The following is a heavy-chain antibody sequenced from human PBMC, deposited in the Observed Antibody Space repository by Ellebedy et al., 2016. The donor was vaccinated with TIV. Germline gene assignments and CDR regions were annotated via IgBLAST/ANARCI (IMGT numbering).Heavy chain of an antibody. CDR2: ISADNGNT. CDR3: ARSGYDANRSEGMDV. CDR1: VYTFTSYG. D-gene: IGHD3-22*01. Sequence: AASVKVSCQASVYTFTSYGLSWVRQAPGQGLAWMGWISADNGNTKYAQKLQGRVTMTTETSTSTADMEMRSLRSNDTAVYYCARSGYDANRSEGMDVWGQGTTVTVSS. J-gene: IGHJ6*02. V-gene: IGHV1-18*01.